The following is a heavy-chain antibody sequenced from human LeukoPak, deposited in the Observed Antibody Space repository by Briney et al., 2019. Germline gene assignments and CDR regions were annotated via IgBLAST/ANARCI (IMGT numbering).Heavy chain of an antibody. D-gene: IGHD2-2*01. J-gene: IGHJ5*02. CDR2: INAGNGNT. Sequence: ASVKVSCTASGYTFTSYAMHWVRQAPGQRLEWMGWINAGNGNTKYSQKFQGRVTITRDTSASTAYMELSSLRSEDTAVYYCARDKKVGSTSSTRIGSWFDPWGQGTLVTVSS. CDR1: GYTFTSYA. CDR3: ARDKKVGSTSSTRIGSWFDP. V-gene: IGHV1-3*01.